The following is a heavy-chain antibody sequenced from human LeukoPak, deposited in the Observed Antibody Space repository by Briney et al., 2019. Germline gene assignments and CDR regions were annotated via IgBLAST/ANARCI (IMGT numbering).Heavy chain of an antibody. J-gene: IGHJ4*02. Sequence: SETLSLTCSVPGYSISSDYFWGWIRQPPGKGLEWIGSIYHSGSTHYNPSLKNRVSISVDTSNNQFSLKLSSVTAADTAVYYCARGAVGATLRFDYWGQGTLVTVSS. CDR2: IYHSGST. CDR1: GYSISSDYF. V-gene: IGHV4-38-2*02. CDR3: ARGAVGATLRFDY. D-gene: IGHD1-26*01.